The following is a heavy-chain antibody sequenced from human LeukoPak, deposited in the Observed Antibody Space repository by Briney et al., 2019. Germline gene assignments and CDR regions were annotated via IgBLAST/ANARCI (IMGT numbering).Heavy chain of an antibody. CDR3: ARGALLWFGGVIHADAFDL. CDR1: GGSFSGYC. CDR2: INHSGST. J-gene: IGHJ3*01. Sequence: PETLSLTCAVYGGSFSGYCWSWIRQPPGKGLEWIGEINHSGSTNYNPSLKSRVTISVDTSKNQFSLKLSSVTAADTAVYYCARGALLWFGGVIHADAFDLWGQGTMVTVSS. V-gene: IGHV4-34*01. D-gene: IGHD3-10*01.